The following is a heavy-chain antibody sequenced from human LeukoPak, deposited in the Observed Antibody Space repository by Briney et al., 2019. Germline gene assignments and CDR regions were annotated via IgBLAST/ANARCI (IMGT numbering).Heavy chain of an antibody. D-gene: IGHD3-22*01. J-gene: IGHJ4*02. V-gene: IGHV4-59*01. Sequence: SETLSLTCTLSGGSISSYDWSWSRQPPGKGLEWIGYIYYSVSTNYNPSLKSRVTISVDSSKNQFVLKLSSVTAADTALYYCARLTYYYDSSGYSFDYWGQGTLVTVSS. CDR3: ARLTYYYDSSGYSFDY. CDR2: IYYSVST. CDR1: GGSISSYD.